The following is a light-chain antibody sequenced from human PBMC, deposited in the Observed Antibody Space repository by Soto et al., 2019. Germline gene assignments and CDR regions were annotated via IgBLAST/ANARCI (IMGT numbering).Light chain of an antibody. V-gene: IGKV3-11*01. CDR2: DAS. CDR1: QTVRNNY. CDR3: QQRSNWPPI. Sequence: EIVMTQSPATLSVSPGERATLSCRASQTVRNNYLAWYQQKPGQAPRLLIYDASNRATGIPARFSGSGSGTDFTLTISSLEPEDFAVYYCQQRSNWPPIFGQGTRLEIK. J-gene: IGKJ5*01.